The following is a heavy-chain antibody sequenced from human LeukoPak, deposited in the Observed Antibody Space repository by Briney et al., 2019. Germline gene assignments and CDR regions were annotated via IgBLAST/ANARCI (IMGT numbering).Heavy chain of an antibody. D-gene: IGHD3-22*01. V-gene: IGHV1-2*02. CDR2: INPHSGGT. Sequence: GASVRLSCTASGYTFTGYDMHWVRQAPGQGLEWMGCINPHSGGTNYALQVQGRVTMTRDTSNSTVYMQMNRLRSDDTAVYYCSREKTYYGSSGYYFAWGQGTLVTVSS. CDR1: GYTFTGYD. CDR3: SREKTYYGSSGYYFA. J-gene: IGHJ5*02.